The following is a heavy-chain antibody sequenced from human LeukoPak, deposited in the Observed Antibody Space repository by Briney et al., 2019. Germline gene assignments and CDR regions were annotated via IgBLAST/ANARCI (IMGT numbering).Heavy chain of an antibody. CDR2: ISSSSSYI. D-gene: IGHD1-14*01. CDR3: ARDAEPEGVDY. V-gene: IGHV3-21*01. J-gene: IGHJ4*02. Sequence: PGGSLRLSCAASGFTFSTYSMNWVRQAPGKGLEWVSSISSSSSYIYYADSVKGRFTISRDNAKNSLYLQMNSLRAEDTAVYYCARDAEPEGVDYWGQGTLVTVSS. CDR1: GFTFSTYS.